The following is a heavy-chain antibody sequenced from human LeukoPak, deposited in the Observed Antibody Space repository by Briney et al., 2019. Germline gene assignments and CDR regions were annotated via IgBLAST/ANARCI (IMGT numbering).Heavy chain of an antibody. CDR2: ISNSSSYI. CDR3: AREYYCSGGSCYPRAFDI. CDR1: GFTFSSYS. Sequence: GGSLRLSCAASGFTFSSYSMNWVRQAPGKGLEWVSSISNSSSYIYYADSVKGRFTISRDNAKNSLYLQMNSLRAEDTAVYYCAREYYCSGGSCYPRAFDIWGQGTMVTVSS. J-gene: IGHJ3*02. D-gene: IGHD2-15*01. V-gene: IGHV3-21*01.